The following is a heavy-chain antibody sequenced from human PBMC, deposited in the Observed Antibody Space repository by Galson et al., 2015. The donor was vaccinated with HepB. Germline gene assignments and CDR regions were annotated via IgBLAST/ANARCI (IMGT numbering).Heavy chain of an antibody. CDR1: GFTFSSYG. D-gene: IGHD2-21*01. V-gene: IGHV3-33*08. J-gene: IGHJ4*02. CDR2: IWYDGSNK. Sequence: SLRLSCAASGFTFSSYGMHWVRQAPGKGLEWVADIWYDGSNKYYADSVKGRFTISRDNSKNTLYLQMNSLRAEDTAVYYCAGDCGGDCYPYWGQGTLVTVSS. CDR3: AGDCGGDCYPY.